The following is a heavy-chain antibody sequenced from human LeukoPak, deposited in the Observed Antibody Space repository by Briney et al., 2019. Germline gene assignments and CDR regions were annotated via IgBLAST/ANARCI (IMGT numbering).Heavy chain of an antibody. J-gene: IGHJ4*02. CDR3: ARDGAHRDYYDSSGYYYRFDY. D-gene: IGHD3-22*01. Sequence: PGGSLRLSCAASGFTSSTYSMNWVRQAPGKGLEWVSSISTSSTYIYYADSVKGRLTISRDNAKNSLYLQMDSLRAEDTAVYYCARDGAHRDYYDSSGYYYRFDYWGQGALVTVSS. V-gene: IGHV3-21*01. CDR2: ISTSSTYI. CDR1: GFTSSTYS.